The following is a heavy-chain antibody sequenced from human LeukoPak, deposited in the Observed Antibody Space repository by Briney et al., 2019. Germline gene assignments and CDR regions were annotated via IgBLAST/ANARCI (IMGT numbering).Heavy chain of an antibody. Sequence: PGGSLRLSCAASGFTFSSYDMSWVRQAPGKGLEWVSGISGSGGRTYYADSVKGRFTISRDNSKNTLYLQMNSLRAEDTAVYYCARVLCPRRFFGVVIIDPTSSKDYYYYMDVWGKGTTVTVSS. CDR2: ISGSGGRT. J-gene: IGHJ6*03. CDR1: GFTFSSYD. D-gene: IGHD3-3*01. V-gene: IGHV3-23*01. CDR3: ARVLCPRRFFGVVIIDPTSSKDYYYYMDV.